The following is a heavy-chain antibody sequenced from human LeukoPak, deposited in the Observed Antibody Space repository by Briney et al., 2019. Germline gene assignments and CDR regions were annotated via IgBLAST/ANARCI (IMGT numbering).Heavy chain of an antibody. Sequence: GGTLRLSCVASGFTFTSSAMSWVRQAPGKGLEWVSAISGSGGSTYYADSVKGRFTISRDNSKNTLYLQMNSLRAEDTAVYYCARVGASTGAFDIWGQGTMVTVSS. V-gene: IGHV3-23*01. J-gene: IGHJ3*02. CDR1: GFTFTSSA. CDR2: ISGSGGST. CDR3: ARVGASTGAFDI. D-gene: IGHD1-26*01.